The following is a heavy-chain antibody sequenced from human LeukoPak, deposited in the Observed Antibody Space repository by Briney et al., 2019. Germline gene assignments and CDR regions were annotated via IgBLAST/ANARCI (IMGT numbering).Heavy chain of an antibody. CDR3: AREKRGYFDY. V-gene: IGHV4-59*01. Sequence: SETLSLTCTVSGGSISSYYWSWIRQPPGKGLEWIGYIYYSGSTNYNPSLKSRVTISVDTSKNQFSLKLSSVIAADTAVYYCAREKRGYFDYWGQGTLVTVSS. J-gene: IGHJ4*02. CDR1: GGSISSYY. D-gene: IGHD3-10*01. CDR2: IYYSGST.